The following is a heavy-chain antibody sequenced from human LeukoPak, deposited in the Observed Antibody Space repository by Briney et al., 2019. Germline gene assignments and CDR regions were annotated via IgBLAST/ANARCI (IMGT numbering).Heavy chain of an antibody. Sequence: SETLSLTCAVYGGSFSGYYWSWIRQPPGKGLEWIGEINHSGSTNYNPSLKSRVTISVDTSKNQFSLKLSSVTAADTAVYYCARRTSRGYYDSSGYYPGFDYWGQGTLVTVSS. CDR2: INHSGST. CDR3: ARRTSRGYYDSSGYYPGFDY. D-gene: IGHD3-22*01. V-gene: IGHV4-34*01. J-gene: IGHJ4*02. CDR1: GGSFSGYY.